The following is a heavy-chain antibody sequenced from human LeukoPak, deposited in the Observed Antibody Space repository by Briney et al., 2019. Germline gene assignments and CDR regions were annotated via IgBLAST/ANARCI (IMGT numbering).Heavy chain of an antibody. Sequence: GGSLRLSCAISGFTAGGYAMNWVRQAPGKGLEWVSSISWSGSYIYYADSVRGRFTISRDNAKSSVYLQMDSLRAEDTAVYYCAKDAQYGDEYFDYWAREPWSPSPQ. V-gene: IGHV3-21*01. CDR2: ISWSGSYI. CDR1: GFTAGGYA. CDR3: AKDAQYGDEYFDY. D-gene: IGHD4-17*01. J-gene: IGHJ4*02.